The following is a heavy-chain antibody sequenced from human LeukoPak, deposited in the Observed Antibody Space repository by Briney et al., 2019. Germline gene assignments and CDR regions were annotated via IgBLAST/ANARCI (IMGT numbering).Heavy chain of an antibody. J-gene: IGHJ4*02. V-gene: IGHV4-4*09. CDR3: ARHDAGIAARPFDN. CDR1: GGSISTYY. D-gene: IGHD6-6*01. CDR2: IHASGPT. Sequence: PSETLSLTCTVSGGSISTYYWSWIRRLPGKGLEWIAYIHASGPTNYNPSLKSRITISVDTSKNQFSLKLSSVTAADTAVYYCARHDAGIAARPFDNWGQGTLVTVSS.